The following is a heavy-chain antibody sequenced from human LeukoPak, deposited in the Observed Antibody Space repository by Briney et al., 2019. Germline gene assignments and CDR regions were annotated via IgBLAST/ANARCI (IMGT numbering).Heavy chain of an antibody. V-gene: IGHV4-38-2*02. Sequence: SETLSLTCTVSGYSISNGFYWAWIRQPPGKGLEWIGSVYHTGSTYSIPSLKSRVTISVDTSKNQFSLSLTSVTAADTAVYYCARVTGPLYYYGMDVWGQGTTVTVSS. J-gene: IGHJ6*02. CDR3: ARVTGPLYYYGMDV. CDR1: GYSISNGFY. CDR2: VYHTGST. D-gene: IGHD7-27*01.